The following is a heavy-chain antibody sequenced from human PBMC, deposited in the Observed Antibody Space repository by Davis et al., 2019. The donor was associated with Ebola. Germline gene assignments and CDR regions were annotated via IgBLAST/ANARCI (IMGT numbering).Heavy chain of an antibody. Sequence: PSETLSLTCTVSGYSISSGYYWGWIRQPPGKGLEWIGSIYYSGSTYYNPSLKSRVTISVDTSKNQFSLKLSSVTAADTAVYYCARYSGKAAAGPGVDYWGQGTLVTVSS. CDR1: GYSISSGYY. CDR3: ARYSGKAAAGPGVDY. V-gene: IGHV4-38-2*02. J-gene: IGHJ4*02. CDR2: IYYSGST. D-gene: IGHD6-13*01.